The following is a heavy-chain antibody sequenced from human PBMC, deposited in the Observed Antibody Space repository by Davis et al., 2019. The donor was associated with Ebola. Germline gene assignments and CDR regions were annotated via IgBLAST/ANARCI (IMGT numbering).Heavy chain of an antibody. CDR1: GGSISSYY. V-gene: IGHV4-59*01. CDR3: AREIRRDGYNLFDY. Sequence: GSLRLSCTVSGGSISSYYWSWIRQPPGKGLEWIGYIYYSGSTNYNPSLKSRVTISVDTSKNQFSLKLSSVTAADTAVYYCAREIRRDGYNLFDYWGQGTLVTVSS. J-gene: IGHJ4*02. D-gene: IGHD5-24*01. CDR2: IYYSGST.